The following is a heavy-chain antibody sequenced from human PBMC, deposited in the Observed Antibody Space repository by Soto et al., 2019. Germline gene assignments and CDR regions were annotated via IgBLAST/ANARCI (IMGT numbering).Heavy chain of an antibody. J-gene: IGHJ4*02. D-gene: IGHD3-16*02. CDR1: GFSLTTSGEA. V-gene: IGHV2-5*02. Sequence: QITLKESGPTLVHPTQTLTLTCTFSGFSLTTSGEAVAWIRQPPGKALEGLALIFWDDDDRYSPSLSNRLTITKDASANQVVLTMTDMDPVDTGTYDWAHTGDGRYYFDFGGQGTLGTVSS. CDR3: AHTGDGRYYFDF. CDR2: IFWDDDD.